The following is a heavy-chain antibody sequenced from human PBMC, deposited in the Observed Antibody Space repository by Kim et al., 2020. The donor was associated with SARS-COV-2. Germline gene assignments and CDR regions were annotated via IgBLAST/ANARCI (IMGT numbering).Heavy chain of an antibody. CDR1: GFTFSNYA. V-gene: IGHV3-30-3*01. Sequence: GGSLRLSCAASGFTFSNYAMHWVRQAPGKGLEWVAVISYDGSNKYYGDSVKGRFTISRDSSRNTLYLQMNSLRAEDTAVYYCAREHGFSSSGDDYWGQGTLVTVSS. CDR3: AREHGFSSSGDDY. J-gene: IGHJ4*02. D-gene: IGHD6-6*01. CDR2: ISYDGSNK.